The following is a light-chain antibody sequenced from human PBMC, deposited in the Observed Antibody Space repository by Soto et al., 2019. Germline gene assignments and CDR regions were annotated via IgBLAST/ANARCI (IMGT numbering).Light chain of an antibody. CDR3: QQYADSPRT. V-gene: IGKV3-20*01. CDR2: GAS. Sequence: EIVLTQSPGTLSLSPGERATLSCRASQSVGKNYLAWYQQKPGQALRFLIYGASSRATGIPDRFSGSGSGTDFTLTISRLEPEDSAVYYCQQYADSPRTFGQGTKVEIK. CDR1: QSVGKNY. J-gene: IGKJ1*01.